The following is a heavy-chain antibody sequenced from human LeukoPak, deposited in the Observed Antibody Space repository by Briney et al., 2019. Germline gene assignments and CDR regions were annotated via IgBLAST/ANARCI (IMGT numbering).Heavy chain of an antibody. D-gene: IGHD3-22*01. CDR1: GYSISSGYY. CDR3: ARGFDYYDSSGYYYVGAFDI. J-gene: IGHJ3*02. Sequence: KPSETLSLTCAVSGYSISSGYYWGWIRQPPGKGLEWIGSIYQSGSTYYNPSLKSRVTISVDTSKNQFSLKLSSVTAADTAVYYCARGFDYYDSSGYYYVGAFDIWGQGTMVTVSS. CDR2: IYQSGST. V-gene: IGHV4-38-2*01.